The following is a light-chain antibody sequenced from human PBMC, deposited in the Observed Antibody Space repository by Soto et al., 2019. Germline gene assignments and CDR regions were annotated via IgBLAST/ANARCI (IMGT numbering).Light chain of an antibody. CDR1: SSDVGGYNY. CDR3: NSYAGTNLGVV. J-gene: IGLJ3*02. Sequence: QSALTQPPSASGSPGQSVTISCTGTSSDVGGYNYVSWYQHHPGKAPKLIIFEVSKRPSGVPDRFSGSKSGNTASLTVSGLQAEDEADYYCNSYAGTNLGVVFGGGTKLTVL. V-gene: IGLV2-8*01. CDR2: EVS.